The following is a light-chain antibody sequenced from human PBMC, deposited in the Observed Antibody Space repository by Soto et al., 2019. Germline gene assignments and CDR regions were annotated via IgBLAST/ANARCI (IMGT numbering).Light chain of an antibody. CDR1: RGISPY. CDR2: AAS. J-gene: IGKJ4*01. CDR3: QQLNSYPLT. V-gene: IGKV1-9*01. Sequence: DFHLTKPPPFLFASVGARVTFICRASRGISPYLAWYQQKPGKAPKRLIYAASTLQSGVPSRFSGSGSGTEFTLTISSLQPEDFATYYCQQLNSYPLTFGGGTKVEIK.